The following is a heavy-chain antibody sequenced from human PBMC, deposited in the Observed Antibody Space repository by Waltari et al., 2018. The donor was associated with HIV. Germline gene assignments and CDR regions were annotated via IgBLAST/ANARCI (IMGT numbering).Heavy chain of an antibody. CDR1: GGSITSYY. D-gene: IGHD2-2*01. CDR3: ARGPTRYYFDN. CDR2: IYYSAST. J-gene: IGHJ4*02. V-gene: IGHV4-59*01. Sequence: QVQLQESGPGLVKPSETLSLTCTVSGGSITSYYWSWIRQPPGKGLEWIGYIYYSASTNYTPSLKSRVTISVDTSKNQFSLNVTSVTAADTAVYYCARGPTRYYFDNWGQGTLVTVSS.